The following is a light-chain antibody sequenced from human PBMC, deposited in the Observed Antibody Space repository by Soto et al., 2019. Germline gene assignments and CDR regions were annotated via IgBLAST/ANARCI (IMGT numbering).Light chain of an antibody. CDR2: EVS. V-gene: IGLV2-14*01. CDR1: SSYVGAYNY. Sequence: QWVLTHPGSWSVSPVRSITISCTGTSSYVGAYNYVSWFQQHPGKAPTLIISEVSNRPSGVSNRFSGSKSGNAASLTISGLQAEDEADYLCFSFNTDSTHVLGNRTXV. CDR3: FSFNTDSTHV. J-gene: IGLJ1*01.